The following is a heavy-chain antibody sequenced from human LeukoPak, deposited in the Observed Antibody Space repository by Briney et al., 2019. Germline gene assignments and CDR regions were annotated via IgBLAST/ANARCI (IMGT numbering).Heavy chain of an antibody. CDR3: ANDLGWIQLNLG. CDR2: ISRTSTYT. D-gene: IGHD5-18*01. Sequence: GGSLRLSCAGSGFSFSGNSMNWVRQAPGKGLEWVSGISRTSTYTYYADSVKGRFTISRDNSRNTVYLQMNSLRAEDTAVYYCANDLGWIQLNLGRGQGTLVTVSS. J-gene: IGHJ4*02. V-gene: IGHV3-23*01. CDR1: GFSFSGNS.